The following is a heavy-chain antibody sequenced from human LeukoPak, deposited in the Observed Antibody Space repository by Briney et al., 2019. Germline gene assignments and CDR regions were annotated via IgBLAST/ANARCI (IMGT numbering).Heavy chain of an antibody. CDR1: GFTFSSSW. Sequence: GGSLRLSCAASGFTFSSSWMHWVRQGPGKGLVWVSRISSDGSSTNYADSVKGRFTISRDNAKNTLYLQMNSLRAEDTAVYYCARVVDTHFDYWGQGTLVTVSS. V-gene: IGHV3-74*01. D-gene: IGHD5-18*01. CDR2: ISSDGSST. J-gene: IGHJ4*02. CDR3: ARVVDTHFDY.